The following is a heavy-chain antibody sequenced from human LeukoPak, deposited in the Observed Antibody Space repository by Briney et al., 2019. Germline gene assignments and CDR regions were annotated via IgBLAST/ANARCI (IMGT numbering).Heavy chain of an antibody. CDR2: INKDGSEQ. J-gene: IGHJ4*02. Sequence: GGSLSLSCAASGFTFSSHWMTWVRQAPGKGPEWVASINKDGSEQYYVDSVKGRFTISRDNAKNSLSLQVSSLRAEDTAVYYCTRGGATSSWYWFFWGQGTLVTVSS. D-gene: IGHD6-13*01. CDR1: GFTFSSHW. CDR3: TRGGATSSWYWFF. V-gene: IGHV3-7*01.